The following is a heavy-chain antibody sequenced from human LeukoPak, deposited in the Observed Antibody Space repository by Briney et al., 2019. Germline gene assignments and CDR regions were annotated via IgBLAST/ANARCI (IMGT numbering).Heavy chain of an antibody. Sequence: SVPVSFQASGYTFSGYYMHWVRQAPGQGLEWMGWINPNSGGTNYAQKFQGRVTMTRDTSITTDYMELSGLRSDDTAVYYCARDDSYYSSGSMYWGRGNGDPVSS. CDR1: GYTFSGYY. J-gene: IGHJ2*01. V-gene: IGHV1-2*02. D-gene: IGHD3-10*01. CDR3: ARDDSYYSSGSMY. CDR2: INPNSGGT.